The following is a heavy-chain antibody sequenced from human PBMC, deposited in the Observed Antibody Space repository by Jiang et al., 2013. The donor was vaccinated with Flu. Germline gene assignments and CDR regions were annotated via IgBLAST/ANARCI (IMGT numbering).Heavy chain of an antibody. J-gene: IGHJ4*02. CDR2: IDPSDSNT. V-gene: IGHV5-10-1*04. D-gene: IGHD6-6*01. CDR3: ARHNVGSISSPVDY. Sequence: GAEVKKPGESLRISCKGFGYSFTSYWITWVRQMPGKGLEWMGRIDPSDSNTNYSPSFQGQVTISADKSISTAYLQWSSLKASDTAMYYCARHNVGSISSPVDYWGQGTLVTVSS. CDR1: GYSFTSYW.